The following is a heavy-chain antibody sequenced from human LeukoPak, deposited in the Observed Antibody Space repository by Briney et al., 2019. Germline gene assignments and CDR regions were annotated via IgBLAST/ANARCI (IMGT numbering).Heavy chain of an antibody. Sequence: GGSLRLSCAASGFTFSNDWMNWVRQAPGKGLEWVANINQDGSEKYYVDSVKGRFTISRDNAKNSLYLQMNNLRAEDTAVYYCARSNWFDPWGQGTLVTVSS. J-gene: IGHJ5*02. CDR1: GFTFSNDW. CDR3: ARSNWFDP. V-gene: IGHV3-7*01. CDR2: INQDGSEK.